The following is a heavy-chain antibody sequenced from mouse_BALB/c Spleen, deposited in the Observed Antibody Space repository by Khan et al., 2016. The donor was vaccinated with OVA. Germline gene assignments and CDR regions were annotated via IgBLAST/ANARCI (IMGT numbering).Heavy chain of an antibody. J-gene: IGHJ2*01. V-gene: IGHV10-1*02. D-gene: IGHD1-1*01. CDR1: GFTFNTYA. CDR3: VRQGGSSYFDY. Sequence: EVQLVESGGGLVQPKGSLKLSCAASGFTFNTYAMNWVRQAPGKGLEWVARIRSKSNNYATYYADSVKDRLTISRDESQSMLYLQMNNLKTEDTARYYCVRQGGSSYFDYWGQGTTLTVSS. CDR2: IRSKSNNYAT.